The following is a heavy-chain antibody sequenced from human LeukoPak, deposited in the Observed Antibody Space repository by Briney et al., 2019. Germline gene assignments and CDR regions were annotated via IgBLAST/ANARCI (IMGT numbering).Heavy chain of an antibody. CDR3: AKEMSPTSRMLPDY. J-gene: IGHJ4*02. Sequence: GRSLRLSCAASGFTFSSYGMHWVRQAPGKGLEWVAIISYDGSNKYYADSVKGRFTISRDNSKNTLYLQMYSLRAEDTAVYYCAKEMSPTSRMLPDYWGQGTLVTVSS. CDR2: ISYDGSNK. V-gene: IGHV3-30*18. CDR1: GFTFSSYG. D-gene: IGHD1-1*01.